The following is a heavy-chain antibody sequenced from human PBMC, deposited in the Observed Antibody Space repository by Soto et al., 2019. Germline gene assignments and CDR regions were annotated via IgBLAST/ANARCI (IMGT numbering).Heavy chain of an antibody. V-gene: IGHV2-5*02. CDR1: GFSLTTSGVG. J-gene: IGHJ4*02. Sequence: QITLKESGPTRVKPTQTLALTCTFSGFSLTTSGVGVGWIRKTPGKALEWLAVIYWDDDKRYNPSLKNRLTINTDTSKNQVVLIMADMDPVDTGTYFCAHRGYMYGNWDHGYFDYWGQGSLVTVSS. CDR3: AHRGYMYGNWDHGYFDY. D-gene: IGHD5-18*01. CDR2: IYWDDDK.